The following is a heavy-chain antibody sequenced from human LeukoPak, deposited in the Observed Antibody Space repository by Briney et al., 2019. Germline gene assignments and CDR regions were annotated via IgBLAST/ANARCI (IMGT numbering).Heavy chain of an antibody. CDR1: GFTFSSHG. CDR3: ARAHYDFNFDY. J-gene: IGHJ4*02. D-gene: IGHD3-3*01. CDR2: ISIGGDTT. V-gene: IGHV3-21*01. Sequence: GGSLRLSCAASGFTFSSHGMCWVRQAPGRGLEWVSSISIGGDTTYSDSVKGRFTISRDNAKNSLYLQMNSLRAEDTAVYYCARAHYDFNFDYWGQGTLVTVSS.